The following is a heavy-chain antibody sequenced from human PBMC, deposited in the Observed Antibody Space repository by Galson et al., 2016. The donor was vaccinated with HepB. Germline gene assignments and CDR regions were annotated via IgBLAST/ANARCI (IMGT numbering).Heavy chain of an antibody. Sequence: SVKVSCKASGYSFTDYYVHWVRQAPGQGLEWMGWINPKSGGAHYEQKFQGRVTMTSDTSIATVYMDLSSLRSDDTAAYYCAREGAQSGVVLYSAYFHYWGQGTQVTVSS. J-gene: IGHJ4*02. V-gene: IGHV1-2*02. CDR1: GYSFTDYY. CDR2: INPKSGGA. CDR3: AREGAQSGVVLYSAYFHY. D-gene: IGHD3-3*01.